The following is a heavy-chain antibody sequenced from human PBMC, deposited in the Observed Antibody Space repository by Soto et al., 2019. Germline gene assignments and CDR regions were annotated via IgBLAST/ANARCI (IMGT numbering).Heavy chain of an antibody. Sequence: QVQLQQWGAGLIKPSETLSLNYAVYGGSFSGYYWSWIRQPPGKGLEWIGEINHSGSTNYNPSLKSRVTISVDTSKNQFSLKLSSVTAADMAVYYCARGVAVAGISYFDYWGQGTLVTVSS. V-gene: IGHV4-34*01. CDR3: ARGVAVAGISYFDY. CDR1: GGSFSGYY. D-gene: IGHD6-19*01. CDR2: INHSGST. J-gene: IGHJ4*02.